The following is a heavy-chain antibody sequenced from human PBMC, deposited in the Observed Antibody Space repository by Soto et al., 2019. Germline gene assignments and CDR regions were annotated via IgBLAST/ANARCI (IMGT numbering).Heavy chain of an antibody. CDR2: ISYSGNT. J-gene: IGHJ4*02. V-gene: IGHV4-59*01. CDR1: SGSISSYC. CDR3: ARRERSKEGLAVYYYDY. Sequence: PSETLSLTCTVSSGSISSYCWSWIRQPPGKGLEWVGYISYSGNTNYNPSLKSRVTLSANTSKNHLSLNLTSATAADTAVYYCARRERSKEGLAVYYYDYWGQGTLVTVSS. D-gene: IGHD3-3*02.